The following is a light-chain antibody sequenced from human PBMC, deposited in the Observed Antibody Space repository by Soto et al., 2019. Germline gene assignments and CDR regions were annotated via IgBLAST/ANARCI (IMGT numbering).Light chain of an antibody. CDR2: SNN. V-gene: IGLV1-44*01. CDR3: AAWDDSLNGVV. Sequence: QSVLPQPPSASGTPGQRVTISCSGSSSNIGSNSVDWYQQVPGTAPKLLIYSNNQRPSGVPDRFSGSKSGTSASLAISGLQSDDEADYYCAAWDDSLNGVVFGGGTKLTVL. J-gene: IGLJ2*01. CDR1: SSNIGSNS.